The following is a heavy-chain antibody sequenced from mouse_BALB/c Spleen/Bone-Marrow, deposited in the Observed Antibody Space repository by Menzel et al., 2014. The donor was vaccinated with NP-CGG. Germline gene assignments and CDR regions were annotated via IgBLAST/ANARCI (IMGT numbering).Heavy chain of an antibody. CDR1: GFAFSSYD. CDR3: ARGGLWSSFDY. D-gene: IGHD1-1*02. J-gene: IGHJ2*01. Sequence: EVQLVESGGGLVKPGGSLKLSCAASGFAFSSYDMSWVRQTPEKRLEWVATFSSGDNYTYYPDSVKGRFTLSRDNARNTLYLQMTSLRSEDTAMYYCARGGLWSSFDYWGQGTTLTVSS. CDR2: FSSGDNYT. V-gene: IGHV5-9*02.